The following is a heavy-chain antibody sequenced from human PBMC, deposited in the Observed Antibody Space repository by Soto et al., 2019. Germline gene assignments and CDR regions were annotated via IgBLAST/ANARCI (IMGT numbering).Heavy chain of an antibody. CDR1: GDSIGRFY. CDR3: ARDLSGTGLDI. D-gene: IGHD1-26*01. V-gene: IGHV4-4*07. Sequence: SETLSLTCNVSGDSIGRFYWSWIRQSAEKGLEWIGRVYSTGGTAYNPALKGRVTISLDRSNNHVSLEMNSVTAADTAVYFCARDLSGTGLDIWGRGTRVTVYS. J-gene: IGHJ6*02. CDR2: VYSTGGT.